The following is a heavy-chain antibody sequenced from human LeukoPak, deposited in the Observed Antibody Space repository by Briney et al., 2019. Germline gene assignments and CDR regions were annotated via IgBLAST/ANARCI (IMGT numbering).Heavy chain of an antibody. J-gene: IGHJ4*02. CDR1: GFTFSSYW. CDR2: ISSSGSTI. CDR3: ARLRVGATYFDY. Sequence: GGSLRLSCVASGFTFSSYWMTWVRQAPGKGLEWVSYISSSGSTIYYADSVKGRFTISRDNAKNSLYLQMNSLRAEDTAVYYCARLRVGATYFDYWGQGTLVTVSS. D-gene: IGHD1-26*01. V-gene: IGHV3-48*04.